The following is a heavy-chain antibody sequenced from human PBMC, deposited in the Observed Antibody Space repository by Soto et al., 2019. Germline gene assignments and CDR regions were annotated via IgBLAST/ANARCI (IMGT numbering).Heavy chain of an antibody. D-gene: IGHD3-22*01. Sequence: QVQLVQSGAEVKKPGASVKVSGKASGCTFTSYYIYWVRQAPGQGLEWMGLINPDGGSTSNAHKFQGRVTMTRDTSTSAVYMELSSLRSEDTAVYYCARAYYDSSGYLDYWGQGTLVTVSS. V-gene: IGHV1-46*01. CDR3: ARAYYDSSGYLDY. CDR2: INPDGGST. J-gene: IGHJ4*02. CDR1: GCTFTSYY.